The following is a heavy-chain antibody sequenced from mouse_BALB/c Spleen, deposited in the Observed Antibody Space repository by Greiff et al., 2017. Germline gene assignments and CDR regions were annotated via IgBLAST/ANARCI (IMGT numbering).Heavy chain of an antibody. CDR1: GFTFSSYA. CDR3: ARGKYRYDAGAMDY. Sequence: DVKLVESGGGLVKPGGSLKLSCAASGFTFSSYAMSWVRQTPEKRLEWVASISSGGSTYYPDSVKGRFTISRDNARNILYLQMSSLRSEDTAMYYCARGKYRYDAGAMDYWGQGTSVTVSS. J-gene: IGHJ4*01. CDR2: ISSGGST. D-gene: IGHD2-14*01. V-gene: IGHV5-6-5*01.